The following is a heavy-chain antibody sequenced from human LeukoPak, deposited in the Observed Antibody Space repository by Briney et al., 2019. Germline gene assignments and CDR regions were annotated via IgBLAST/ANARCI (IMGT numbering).Heavy chain of an antibody. D-gene: IGHD3-3*01. CDR3: TRETTPYYDFWSGSGYYFDY. J-gene: IGHJ4*02. Sequence: GGSLRLSCAASGFTLSSYSMNSVRQAPGKELEWVVFIRSKAYGGTTEYAASVKGRFTISRDDSKSIAYLQMNSLKTEDTAVYYCTRETTPYYDFWSGSGYYFDYWGQGTLVTVSS. CDR2: IRSKAYGGTT. V-gene: IGHV3-49*04. CDR1: GFTLSSYS.